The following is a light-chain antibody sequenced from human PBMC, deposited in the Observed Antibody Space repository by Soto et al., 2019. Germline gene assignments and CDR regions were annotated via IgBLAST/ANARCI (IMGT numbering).Light chain of an antibody. CDR3: QQCYVPPLT. CDR2: WAS. V-gene: IGKV4-1*01. J-gene: IGKJ4*01. CDR1: QSVLYSSTNKNY. Sequence: DIVMTQSPDSLAVSLGERATINCKSSQSVLYSSTNKNYLAWYQQMPGQPPKVLIYWASTRESGVPDRFSGSGSGTDFTLAISSLQAEDVAVYDWQQCYVPPLTFGGGTKVEIK.